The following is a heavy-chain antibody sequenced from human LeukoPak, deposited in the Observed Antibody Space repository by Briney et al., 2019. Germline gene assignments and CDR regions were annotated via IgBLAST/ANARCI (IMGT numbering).Heavy chain of an antibody. CDR1: GGSISTYY. CDR3: ARGGNYWPQWWFDP. D-gene: IGHD1-26*01. V-gene: IGHV4-59*01. Sequence: PSETLSLTCSVSGGSISTYYWSWIRQPPGKGLEWIGYIYYTGSTSYNPSLKSRVTMSLDASKNQFSLELNSVTPADTAVYYCARGGNYWPQWWFDPWGRGTLVSVSS. J-gene: IGHJ5*02. CDR2: IYYTGST.